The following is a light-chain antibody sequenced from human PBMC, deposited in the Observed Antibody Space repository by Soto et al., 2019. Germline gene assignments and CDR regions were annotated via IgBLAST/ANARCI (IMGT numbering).Light chain of an antibody. J-gene: IGKJ5*01. V-gene: IGKV2-30*01. CDR1: QSLVYSDGNTY. CDR3: MQVSHWPTT. CDR2: KVS. Sequence: DVVLTQSPLSLAVTLGQPASISCSSSQSLVYSDGNTYLSWIHQRPGQSPRRLIYKVSNRDSGVPDRFSGSGSGTDFTLKISGVEAEDVGIYFCMQVSHWPTTFGQGTRLEIK.